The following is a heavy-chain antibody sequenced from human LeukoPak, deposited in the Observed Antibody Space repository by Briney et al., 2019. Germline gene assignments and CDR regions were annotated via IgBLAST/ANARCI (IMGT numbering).Heavy chain of an antibody. CDR3: ARGSIAAAGESFDY. CDR2: INPNSGGT. J-gene: IGHJ4*02. CDR1: GYTFTGYY. V-gene: IGHV1-2*02. D-gene: IGHD6-13*01. Sequence: ASVKVSCKASGYTFTGYYMHWVRQAPGQGLEWMGWINPNSGGTNYAQKFQGRVTMTRDTSISTAYMELSRLRSDDTAVYYCARGSIAAAGESFDYWGQGTLVTVSS.